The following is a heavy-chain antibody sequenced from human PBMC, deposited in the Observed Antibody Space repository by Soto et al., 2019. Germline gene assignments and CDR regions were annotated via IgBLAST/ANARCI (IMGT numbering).Heavy chain of an antibody. J-gene: IGHJ4*02. Sequence: EVQLVESGGGLVQPGRSLRLSCAPSGFTFEDFAMHWVRQGPGKGLEWVAGISWNSGTLGYADSVKGRFVISRDNAKKSLYLQMSSLRPEDTALYYCVKDIGPFNNGQRGFESWGQGTLVTVSS. V-gene: IGHV3-9*01. D-gene: IGHD2-8*01. CDR2: ISWNSGTL. CDR3: VKDIGPFNNGQRGFES. CDR1: GFTFEDFA.